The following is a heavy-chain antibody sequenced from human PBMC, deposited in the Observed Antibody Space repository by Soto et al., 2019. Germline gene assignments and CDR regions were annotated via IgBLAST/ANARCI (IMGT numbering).Heavy chain of an antibody. CDR2: IYTAGGT. CDR1: GFTVSNTY. Sequence: QPGGSLRLSCAASGFTVSNTYMPWVRQPPGKGLECVSVIYTAGGTNYTDSVKGRFIISRDNSKNTLYLQMNSLRADDSATYYCVRDRIIAVAGVPFGYWGQGAPVTSPQ. D-gene: IGHD6-19*01. V-gene: IGHV3-53*01. J-gene: IGHJ4*02. CDR3: VRDRIIAVAGVPFGY.